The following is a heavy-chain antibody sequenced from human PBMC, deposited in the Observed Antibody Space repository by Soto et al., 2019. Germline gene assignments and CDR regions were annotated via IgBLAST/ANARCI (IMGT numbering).Heavy chain of an antibody. Sequence: QVQLQESGPGLVKPSQTLSLTCTVSGGSISSGGYYWSWIRQHPGKGLEWIGYIYYSGSTYYNPSLKSRVTISVDTSKNHFSLKLSSVTAADTAVHYCARGHIVVVVAATSWYFDLWGRGTLVTVSS. CDR2: IYYSGST. CDR3: ARGHIVVVVAATSWYFDL. V-gene: IGHV4-31*03. J-gene: IGHJ2*01. D-gene: IGHD2-15*01. CDR1: GGSISSGGYY.